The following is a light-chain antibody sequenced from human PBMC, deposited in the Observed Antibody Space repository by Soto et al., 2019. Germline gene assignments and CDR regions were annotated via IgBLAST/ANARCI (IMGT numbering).Light chain of an antibody. CDR1: QSLRSS. V-gene: IGKV3D-15*01. CDR3: QQYANSHGT. J-gene: IGKJ1*01. Sequence: ETIMTQAPDTLSVSLGEIATLSFGASQSLRSSLAWDQQKPGQSPRLLISDASTRATGIPARFSGSGSGTDFTLTISRLEPEDFAVYYCQQYANSHGTFGQGTKVDI. CDR2: DAS.